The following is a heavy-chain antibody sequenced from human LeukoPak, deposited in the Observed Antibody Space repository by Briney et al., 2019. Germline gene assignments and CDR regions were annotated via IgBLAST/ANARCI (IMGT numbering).Heavy chain of an antibody. D-gene: IGHD2-15*01. CDR3: ARDTRTAQGFDY. CDR2: IYYSGST. V-gene: IGHV4-39*07. Sequence: SETLSLTCTVSSGSISSSSYYWGWIRQPPGKGLEWIGSIYYSGSTYYNPSLKSRVTISVDTSNNRFSLSLSAVTAADTAIYYCARDTRTAQGFDYWGQGILVTVSS. CDR1: SGSISSSSYY. J-gene: IGHJ4*02.